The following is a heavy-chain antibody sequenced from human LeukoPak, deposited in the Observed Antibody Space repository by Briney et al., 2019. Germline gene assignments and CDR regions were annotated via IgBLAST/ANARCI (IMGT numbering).Heavy chain of an antibody. V-gene: IGHV4-59*12. J-gene: IGHJ4*02. D-gene: IGHD3-9*01. CDR1: GGSISSYY. CDR3: ARAGGLRYFDWSIDY. Sequence: SETLSLTCTVSGGSISSYYWSWVRQPPGKGLEWIGYIYYSGSTMYNPSLKSRITISVDTSKTQFSLKLSSVTAADTAVYYCARAGGLRYFDWSIDYWGQGTLVTVSS. CDR2: IYYSGST.